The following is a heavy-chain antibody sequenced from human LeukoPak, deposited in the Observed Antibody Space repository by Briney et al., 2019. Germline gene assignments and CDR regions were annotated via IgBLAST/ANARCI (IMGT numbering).Heavy chain of an antibody. CDR3: ARGLWLSLNYFDY. CDR1: GFTFDSYA. V-gene: IGHV3-23*01. J-gene: IGHJ4*02. D-gene: IGHD3-16*01. CDR2: ISGSDGNT. Sequence: GGSLRLSCAASGFTFDSYAMSWVRQAPGKGLEWVSSISGSDGNTYYADSVKGRFTISRDNSGNLLFLQMNSLRAGDTAVYYCARGLWLSLNYFDYWGQGTLVTVSS.